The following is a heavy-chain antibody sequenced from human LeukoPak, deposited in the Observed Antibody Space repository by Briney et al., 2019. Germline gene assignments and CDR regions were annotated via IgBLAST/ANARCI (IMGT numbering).Heavy chain of an antibody. J-gene: IGHJ4*02. CDR1: GGSISSSSYY. CDR3: ARGWGMVRGVIPDY. D-gene: IGHD3-10*01. CDR2: IYTSGST. V-gene: IGHV4-61*02. Sequence: SETLSLTCTVSGGSISSSSYYWGWIRQPPGKGLEWIGRIYTSGSTNYNPSLKGRVTMSVDTSKNQFSLKLSSVTAADTAVYYCARGWGMVRGVIPDYWGQGTLVTVSS.